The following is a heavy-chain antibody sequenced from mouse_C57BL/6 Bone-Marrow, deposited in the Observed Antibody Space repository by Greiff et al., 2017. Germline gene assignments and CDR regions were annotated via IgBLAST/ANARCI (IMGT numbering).Heavy chain of an antibody. V-gene: IGHV1-76*01. D-gene: IGHD1-2*01. CDR2: IYPGSGNT. J-gene: IGHJ2*01. CDR3: ARRTTAYYFDY. Sequence: VQLQQSGAELVRPGASVKLSCKASGYTFTDYYINWVKQRPGQGLEWIARIYPGSGNTYYNEKFKGKATLTAEKSSSTSYMQLSSLTSEDSAVYFCARRTTAYYFDYWGQGTTLTVSS. CDR1: GYTFTDYY.